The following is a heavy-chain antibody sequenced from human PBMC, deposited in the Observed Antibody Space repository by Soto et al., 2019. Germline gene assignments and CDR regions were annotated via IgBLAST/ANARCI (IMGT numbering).Heavy chain of an antibody. CDR3: ARGAVAGHFDY. CDR1: GYTFTSYY. V-gene: IGHV1-46*01. CDR2: INPRGGST. D-gene: IGHD6-19*01. J-gene: IGHJ4*02. Sequence: QVQLVQSGAEVKKPGALVKVSCKASGYTFTSYYMHWVRQAPGQGLEWMGIINPRGGSTSYAQKFQGRVTMTRDTSTSTVYMELSSLRSEDTAVYYCARGAVAGHFDYWGQGTLVNVSS.